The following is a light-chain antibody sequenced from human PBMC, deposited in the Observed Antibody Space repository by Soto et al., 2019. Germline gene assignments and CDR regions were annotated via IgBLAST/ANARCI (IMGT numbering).Light chain of an antibody. CDR2: DVT. Sequence: QSALTQPASVSGSPGQSITISCTGSSSDVGGYSFVSWYQQHPDKAPKLMIYDVTNRPSGGSDRVSGSKSGNTASLTISGLQAEDEADYSCSSYTSNNTRVFGTGTKLTVL. CDR1: SSDVGGYSF. J-gene: IGLJ1*01. CDR3: SSYTSNNTRV. V-gene: IGLV2-14*03.